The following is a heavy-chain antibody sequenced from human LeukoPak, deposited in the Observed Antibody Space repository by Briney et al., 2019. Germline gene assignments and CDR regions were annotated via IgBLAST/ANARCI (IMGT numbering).Heavy chain of an antibody. CDR2: ISAYNGNT. Sequence: ASVKVSCKASGYTFTGYYMHWVRQAPGQGLEWMGCISAYNGNTNYAQKLQGRVTMTTDTSTSTAYMELRSLRSDDTAVYYCARGAGYYDFWSGYPHAFDIWGQGTMVTVSS. CDR1: GYTFTGYY. J-gene: IGHJ3*02. V-gene: IGHV1-18*04. D-gene: IGHD3-3*01. CDR3: ARGAGYYDFWSGYPHAFDI.